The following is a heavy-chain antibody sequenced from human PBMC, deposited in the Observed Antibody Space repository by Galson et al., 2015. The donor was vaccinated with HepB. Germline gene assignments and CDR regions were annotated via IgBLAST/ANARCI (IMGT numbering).Heavy chain of an antibody. CDR3: ARHYCSGGSCYSGVFY. J-gene: IGHJ4*02. CDR2: IIPILGIA. Sequence: SVKVSCKASGGTFSSYAIGWVRQAPGQGLEWMGRIIPILGIANYAQKFQGRVTITADKSTSTAYMELSSLRSEDTAVYYCARHYCSGGSCYSGVFYWGQGTLVTVSS. V-gene: IGHV1-69*04. D-gene: IGHD2-15*01. CDR1: GGTFSSYA.